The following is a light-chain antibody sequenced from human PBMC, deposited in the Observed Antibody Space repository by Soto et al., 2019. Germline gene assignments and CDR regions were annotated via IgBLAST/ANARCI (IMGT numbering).Light chain of an antibody. J-gene: IGLJ2*01. CDR1: SSNIGAGYD. V-gene: IGLV1-40*01. CDR3: QSYDSSLKV. CDR2: GNS. Sequence: QSVLTQPPSVSGAPGQRVTISCTGSSSNIGAGYDVHWYQQLPGTAPKLLIYGNSNRPSGVPDRFSGSKSGTSASLAITGLQAEDEADSYCQSYDSSLKVFGGGTKVTVL.